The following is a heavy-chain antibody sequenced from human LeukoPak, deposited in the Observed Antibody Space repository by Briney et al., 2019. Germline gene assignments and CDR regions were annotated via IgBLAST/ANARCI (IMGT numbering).Heavy chain of an antibody. J-gene: IGHJ4*02. CDR3: ARQGSLWFGESREDY. CDR2: IKKEGSEK. V-gene: IGHV3-7*01. CDR1: GFTFSSYW. Sequence: PGGSLRLSCAASGFTFSSYWMSWVRQAPGKGLEWVANIKKEGSEKYYVDSVKGRFPISRDNAKNSLYLQMNSLRAEDTAVYNCARQGSLWFGESREDYWGQGPVATVSS. D-gene: IGHD3-10*01.